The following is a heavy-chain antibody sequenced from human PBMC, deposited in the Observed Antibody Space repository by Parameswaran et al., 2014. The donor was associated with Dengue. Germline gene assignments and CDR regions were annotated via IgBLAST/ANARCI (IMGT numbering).Heavy chain of an antibody. CDR3: ARVYGSGSYRYYYYYGMDV. J-gene: IGHJ6*04. CDR1: GGTFSSYA. D-gene: IGHD3-10*01. V-gene: IGHV1-69*04. CDR2: IIPILGIA. Sequence: PGASVKVSCKASGGTFSSYAISWVRQAPGQGLEWMGRIIPILGIANYAQKFQGRVTITADKSMSTAYMELSSLRSEDTAVYYCARVYGSGSYRYYYYYGMDVWAKDHGHRLL.